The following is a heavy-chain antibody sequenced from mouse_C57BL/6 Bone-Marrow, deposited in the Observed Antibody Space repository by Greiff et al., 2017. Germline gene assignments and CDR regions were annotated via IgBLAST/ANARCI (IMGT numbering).Heavy chain of an antibody. CDR2: FYPGDGDT. CDR1: GYAFSSSW. CDR3: ERWYYGSSPYYFDY. Sequence: QVQLQQSGPELVKPGASVKISCKASGYAFSSSWMNWVKQRPGKGLEWIGRFYPGDGDTNYNGKFKGKATLTADKSSSTAYLQLSSLTSEDSAVYFCERWYYGSSPYYFDYGGQGTTLTVSS. D-gene: IGHD1-1*01. V-gene: IGHV1-82*01. J-gene: IGHJ2*01.